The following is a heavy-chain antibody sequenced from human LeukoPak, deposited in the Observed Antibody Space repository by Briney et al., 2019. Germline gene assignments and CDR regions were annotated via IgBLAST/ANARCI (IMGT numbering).Heavy chain of an antibody. V-gene: IGHV3-74*01. CDR3: AKVTYDYVWGSYET. CDR1: GFTFSKYW. Sequence: GGSLRLSCAASGFTFSKYWMHWVRQAPGKGLVWVSRIYSDGSGTSYADSVKGRFTISRDNSKNTVYLQMNSLRAEDTAVYYCAKVTYDYVWGSYETWGQGNLVTVSP. CDR2: IYSDGSGT. J-gene: IGHJ5*02. D-gene: IGHD3-16*01.